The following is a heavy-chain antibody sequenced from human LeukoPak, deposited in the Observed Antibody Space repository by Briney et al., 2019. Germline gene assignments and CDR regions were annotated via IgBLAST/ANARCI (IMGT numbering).Heavy chain of an antibody. D-gene: IGHD6-19*01. Sequence: RSSETLSLTCTVSGGSISSYYWSWIRQPPGKRLEWIGYIYYTGNTNYNPSLKSRVTMSVDTSKNQFSLKLSSVTAADTAVYYCARDGGSGWLLDYWGQGTLVTVSS. J-gene: IGHJ4*02. CDR1: GGSISSYY. CDR2: IYYTGNT. V-gene: IGHV4-59*12. CDR3: ARDGGSGWLLDY.